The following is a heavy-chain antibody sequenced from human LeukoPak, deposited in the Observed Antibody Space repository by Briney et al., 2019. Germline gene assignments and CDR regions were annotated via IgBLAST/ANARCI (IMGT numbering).Heavy chain of an antibody. CDR2: ISGSGGST. J-gene: IGHJ4*02. V-gene: IGHV3-23*01. CDR3: AKDLYGDYDRPLDY. CDR1: GFTFSSYA. Sequence: GGSLRLSCAASGFTFSSYAMSWVRQAPGKGLEWVSAISGSGGSTYYADSVKGRFTISRDNSKNTLYLQMNSLRAEDTAVYYCAKDLYGDYDRPLDYWGQGTLVTVSS. D-gene: IGHD4-17*01.